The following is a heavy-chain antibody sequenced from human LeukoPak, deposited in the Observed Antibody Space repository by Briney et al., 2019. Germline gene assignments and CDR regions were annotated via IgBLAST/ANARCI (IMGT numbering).Heavy chain of an antibody. D-gene: IGHD3-22*01. CDR2: ISYDGSNK. J-gene: IGHJ4*02. Sequence: GGSLRLSCAASGFTFSSYAMHWVRQAPGKGLEWVAVISYDGSNKYYADSVKGRFTISRDNSKNTLYLQMNSLRAEDTAVYYCAKYVTMIVVVITSGYYFDYWGQGTLVTVSS. CDR1: GFTFSSYA. CDR3: AKYVTMIVVVITSGYYFDY. V-gene: IGHV3-30-3*02.